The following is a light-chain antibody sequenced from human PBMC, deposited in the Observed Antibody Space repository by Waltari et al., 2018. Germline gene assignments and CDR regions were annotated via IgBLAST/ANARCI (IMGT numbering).Light chain of an antibody. V-gene: IGLV2-8*01. Sequence: QSALTQSPSASGSPGQSVTISCTGTSSDVGGYDLVSWYQQHPGKAPKLMISEVTKRPSGVPDRFSGSKAGNTASLTVSGLQAEDEADYYCSSYAGSKNLVFGGGTKLTVL. CDR2: EVT. J-gene: IGLJ2*01. CDR3: SSYAGSKNLV. CDR1: SSDVGGYDL.